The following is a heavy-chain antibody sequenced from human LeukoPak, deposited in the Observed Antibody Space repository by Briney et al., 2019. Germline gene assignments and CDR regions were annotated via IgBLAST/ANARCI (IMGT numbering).Heavy chain of an antibody. CDR3: ESDRGVAAHDY. Sequence: GGSLRLSCVVSGFTVSSNYMSWVRQAPGKGLEWVSVIYSGGSTYYADSVKGRFTISRDNSKNTLYLQMSSLRAEDTAVYYCESDRGVAAHDYWGQGTLVTVSS. J-gene: IGHJ4*02. CDR1: GFTVSSNY. CDR2: IYSGGST. D-gene: IGHD6-13*01. V-gene: IGHV3-66*01.